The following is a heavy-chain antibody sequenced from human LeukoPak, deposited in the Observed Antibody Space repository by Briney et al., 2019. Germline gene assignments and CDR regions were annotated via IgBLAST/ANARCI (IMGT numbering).Heavy chain of an antibody. J-gene: IGHJ4*02. Sequence: SETLSLTCTVSGGSISSTGSFWGWIRQPPGKGLEWIGSIYYSGSTYYNPSLKSRVTISVDTSKNQFSLKLSSVTAADTAVYYCARDLTYYYDSSGYSWGQGTLVTVSS. V-gene: IGHV4-39*07. D-gene: IGHD3-22*01. CDR3: ARDLTYYYDSSGYS. CDR1: GGSISSTGSF. CDR2: IYYSGST.